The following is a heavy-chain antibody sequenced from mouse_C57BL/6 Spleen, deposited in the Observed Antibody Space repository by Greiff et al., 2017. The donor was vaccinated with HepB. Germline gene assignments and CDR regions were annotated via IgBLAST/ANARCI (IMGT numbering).Heavy chain of an antibody. CDR1: GYTFTSYG. V-gene: IGHV1-81*01. D-gene: IGHD2-5*01. CDR3: ASVYYSNSGYALYY. CDR2: IYPRSGNT. J-gene: IGHJ4*01. Sequence: QVQLQQSGAELARPGASVKLSCKASGYTFTSYGISWVKQRTGQGLEWIGEIYPRSGNTYYNEKFKSKATLTVDKSSSTAYMQLISLTSEDSAVYYSASVYYSNSGYALYYWGPAPSVSFSS.